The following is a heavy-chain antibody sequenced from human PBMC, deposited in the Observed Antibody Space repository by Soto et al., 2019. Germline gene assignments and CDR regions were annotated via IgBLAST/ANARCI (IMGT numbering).Heavy chain of an antibody. CDR1: GFTFSTYT. V-gene: IGHV3-30-3*01. CDR2: VSFDGSNK. Sequence: PVGSLRLSCAASGFTFSTYTLHWVRQAPGKGLEWVAVVSFDGSNKYYADSLEGRFTISRDNSKNTLYLEMNSLRAEDTAVYYCARDYSTTAPFDYWGQGTLVTVSS. CDR3: ARDYSTTAPFDY. J-gene: IGHJ4*02. D-gene: IGHD2-21*01.